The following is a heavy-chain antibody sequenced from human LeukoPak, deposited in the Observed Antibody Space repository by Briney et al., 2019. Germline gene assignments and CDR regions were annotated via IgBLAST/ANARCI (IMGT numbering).Heavy chain of an antibody. Sequence: GESLEISFKGSGSQFTSYWIGWVRQVPGKALEWMVIIYPGDSEGKYSPSFQGLVTFSADKSSNTAYLHWSSLRDSDTAMYYCARKVDGYNHFDYWGQGTLVSVSS. V-gene: IGHV5-51*01. J-gene: IGHJ4*02. D-gene: IGHD5-24*01. CDR1: GSQFTSYW. CDR3: ARKVDGYNHFDY. CDR2: IYPGDSEG.